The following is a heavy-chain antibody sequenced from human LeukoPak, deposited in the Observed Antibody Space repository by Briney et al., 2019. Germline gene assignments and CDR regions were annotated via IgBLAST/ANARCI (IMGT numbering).Heavy chain of an antibody. CDR1: GYTFTDYY. D-gene: IGHD2-2*01. V-gene: IGHV1-18*04. Sequence: ASVKVSCKASGYTFTDYYMHWVRQAPGQGLEWMGWISAYNGNTNYARKLQGRVTMTTDTSTSTAYMELRSLRSDDTAVYYCARDLLDCSSTSCYVAIKDYYYGMDVWGKGTTVTVSS. CDR2: ISAYNGNT. CDR3: ARDLLDCSSTSCYVAIKDYYYGMDV. J-gene: IGHJ6*04.